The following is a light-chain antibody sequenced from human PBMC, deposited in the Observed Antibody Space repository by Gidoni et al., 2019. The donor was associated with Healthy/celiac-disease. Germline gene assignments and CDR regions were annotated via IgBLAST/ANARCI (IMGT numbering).Light chain of an antibody. V-gene: IGLV1-47*01. CDR3: AAWDDSLSGRGV. Sequence: QSVLTQPPSASGTPAQRVTISCSGSSSNIGSNYVYWYQQRPGTAPKLLIYRNNQRPSGVPDRFSGSKPGTSASLAISGLRSEDEADYYCAAWDDSLSGRGVFGGGTKLTVL. J-gene: IGLJ3*02. CDR1: SSNIGSNY. CDR2: RNN.